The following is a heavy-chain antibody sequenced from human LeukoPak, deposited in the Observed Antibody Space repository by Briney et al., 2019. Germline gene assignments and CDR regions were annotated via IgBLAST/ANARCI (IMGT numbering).Heavy chain of an antibody. Sequence: SETLSLTCTVSGGSISSYYWSWIRQPPGKGLERIGYIYYSGSTNYNPSLKSRVTISVVTSKNQFSLKLSSVTAADTAVYYCARGRIAAAGTGPYCYGLDVWGQGTTVTVSS. CDR3: ARGRIAAAGTGPYCYGLDV. CDR2: IYYSGST. J-gene: IGHJ6*02. CDR1: GGSISSYY. V-gene: IGHV4-59*01. D-gene: IGHD6-13*01.